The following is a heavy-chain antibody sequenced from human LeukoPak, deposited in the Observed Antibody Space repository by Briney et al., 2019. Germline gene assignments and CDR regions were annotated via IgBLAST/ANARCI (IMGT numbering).Heavy chain of an antibody. V-gene: IGHV3-48*01. J-gene: IGHJ4*02. Sequence: GGSLRLSCAASGFTFSSYSMNWVRQAPGKGLEWVSYISGSSSTIYISSSSSTTYYADSVKGRFTISRDNAKNTLYLQMNSLRAEDTAVYYCAKDLGLYGGYYFDYWGQGTLVTVSS. CDR1: GFTFSSYS. CDR2: ISGSSSTIYISSSSSTT. CDR3: AKDLGLYGGYYFDY. D-gene: IGHD4-23*01.